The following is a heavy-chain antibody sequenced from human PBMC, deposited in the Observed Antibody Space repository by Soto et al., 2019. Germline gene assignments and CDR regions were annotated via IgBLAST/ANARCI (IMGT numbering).Heavy chain of an antibody. CDR3: ASALEDGYNYFEY. Sequence: GGSLRLSCAASGFTFLIYEMNWVRQAPGKGLEWVSFVSSSGSAVYYADSVKGRFTISRDNAKKSLYLQMNNLRAEDTAVYYCASALEDGYNYFEYWGKGALVTVSX. V-gene: IGHV3-48*03. CDR1: GFTFLIYE. J-gene: IGHJ4*02. CDR2: VSSSGSAV. D-gene: IGHD5-12*01.